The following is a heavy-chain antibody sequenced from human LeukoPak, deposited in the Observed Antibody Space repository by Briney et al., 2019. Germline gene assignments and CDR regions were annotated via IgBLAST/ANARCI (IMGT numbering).Heavy chain of an antibody. Sequence: GASVKVSCTTSGYTFTNYDVNWVRQATAQGLEWMGWMNPRSGSKVYAQKFQGRVLMTSDNSINTAYMELTSLTSDGAAVYYGAKGLRADFWGQGTQVTVSS. J-gene: IGHJ4*02. CDR3: AKGLRADF. CDR2: MNPRSGSK. CDR1: GYTFTNYD. V-gene: IGHV1-8*01.